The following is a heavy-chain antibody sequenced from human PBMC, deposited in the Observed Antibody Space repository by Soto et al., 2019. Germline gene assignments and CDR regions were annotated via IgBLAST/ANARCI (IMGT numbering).Heavy chain of an antibody. CDR2: IYYSGST. CDR3: ARRAPPNYGMDV. Sequence: QVQLQESGPGLLKPSETLSLTCTVSGDSINSHYWNWIRQPPGKGLEWIGYIYYSGSTNYNPSLKSRVAIPVDTSKNQLSLRLSSVTAADTAVYYCARRAPPNYGMDVWGQGTTVTVSS. V-gene: IGHV4-59*08. J-gene: IGHJ6*02. CDR1: GDSINSHY.